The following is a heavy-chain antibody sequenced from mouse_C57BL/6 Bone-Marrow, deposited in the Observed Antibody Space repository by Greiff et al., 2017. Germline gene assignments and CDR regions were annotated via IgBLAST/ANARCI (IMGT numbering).Heavy chain of an antibody. CDR3: TPYYGLDY. D-gene: IGHD1-1*01. Sequence: EVKLLESGAELVRPGASVKLSCTASGFNIKDDYMHWVKQRPEQGLEWIGWIDPENGDTEYASKFHGKATITADTSSNTAYLQLSSLTSEDTAVYYCTPYYGLDYWGQGTTLTVSS. J-gene: IGHJ2*01. V-gene: IGHV14-4*01. CDR1: GFNIKDDY. CDR2: IDPENGDT.